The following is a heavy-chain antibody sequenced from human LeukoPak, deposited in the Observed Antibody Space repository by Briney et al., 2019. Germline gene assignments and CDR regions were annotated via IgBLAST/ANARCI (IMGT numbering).Heavy chain of an antibody. CDR1: GYTFTGYY. J-gene: IGHJ4*02. D-gene: IGHD3-22*01. Sequence: GASVKVSCKASGYTFTGYYMHWVRQAPGQGFEWVGWINPDSGGTNYAQKFQGRVTMTRDTSIRTAYMELSRLRSDDTAVYYCARVDDRGHYYDSSGPRKLFDYWGQGTLVTVSS. V-gene: IGHV1-2*02. CDR2: INPDSGGT. CDR3: ARVDDRGHYYDSSGPRKLFDY.